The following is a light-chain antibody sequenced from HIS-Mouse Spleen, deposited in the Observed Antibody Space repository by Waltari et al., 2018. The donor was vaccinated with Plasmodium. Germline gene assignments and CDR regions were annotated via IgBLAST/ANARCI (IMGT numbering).Light chain of an antibody. CDR2: QDS. CDR1: HLGDKY. V-gene: IGLV3-1*01. Sequence: SYELTQPPSVSVSPGQTARITCPRDHLGDKYACWYQQKPGQSPVLVIYQDSKRPSGIPERFSGSNSGDTATLTISGTQAMDEADYYCQAWDSSTEVVFGGGTKLTVL. J-gene: IGLJ2*01. CDR3: QAWDSSTEVV.